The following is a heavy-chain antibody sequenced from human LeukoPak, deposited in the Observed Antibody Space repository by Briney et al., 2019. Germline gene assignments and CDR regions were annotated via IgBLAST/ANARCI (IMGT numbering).Heavy chain of an antibody. V-gene: IGHV5-51*01. CDR3: ARRRGYSYGYLGGIAFDI. J-gene: IGHJ3*02. D-gene: IGHD5-18*01. CDR1: GYSFTSYW. CDR2: IYPGDSDT. Sequence: PGESLKISCKGSGYSFTSYWIGWVRQMPGKGLEWMGIIYPGDSDTRYSPSFQGQVTISVDKSISTAYLQWSSLKASDTAMYYCARRRGYSYGYLGGIAFDIWGQGTMVTVSS.